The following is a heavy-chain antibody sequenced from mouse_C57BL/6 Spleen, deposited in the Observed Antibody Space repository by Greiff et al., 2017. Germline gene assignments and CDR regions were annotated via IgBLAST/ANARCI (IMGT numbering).Heavy chain of an antibody. CDR2: IHPNSGST. CDR1: GYTFTSYW. Sequence: QVQLQQPGAELVKPGASVKLSCKASGYTFTSYWMHWVKQRPGQGLEWIGMIHPNSGSTNYNEKFKSKATLTVDKSSRTAYMQLSSLTSEDSAVYYCAYYYGSFAYWGQGTLVTVSA. V-gene: IGHV1-64*01. J-gene: IGHJ3*01. D-gene: IGHD1-1*01. CDR3: AYYYGSFAY.